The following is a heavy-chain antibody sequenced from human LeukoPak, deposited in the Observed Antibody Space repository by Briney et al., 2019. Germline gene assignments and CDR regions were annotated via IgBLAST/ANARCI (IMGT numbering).Heavy chain of an antibody. Sequence: GRSLRLSCAASGFTFSTYAMHWVRQAPGKGLEWVAVISYDGSNKYYADSVKGRFTISRDNSRNTLYLQMNSLRAEDTAVYYCARDDSYGGYYYYYYMDVWGKGTTVTVSS. CDR1: GFTFSTYA. D-gene: IGHD5-18*01. CDR3: ARDDSYGGYYYYYYMDV. V-gene: IGHV3-30-3*01. CDR2: ISYDGSNK. J-gene: IGHJ6*03.